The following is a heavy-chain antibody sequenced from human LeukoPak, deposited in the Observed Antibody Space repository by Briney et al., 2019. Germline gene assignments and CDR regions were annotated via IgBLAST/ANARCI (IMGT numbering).Heavy chain of an antibody. CDR3: AIGADTGSYGSLVYFDY. CDR1: GCTVTSYG. J-gene: IGHJ4*02. CDR2: ISAYSGNT. V-gene: IGHV1-18*04. D-gene: IGHD3-16*01. Sequence: ASVKVSCKASGCTVTSYGTSWVRQPPAQRLEWRRLISAYSGNTNFAQKLHGRVTMTTDTSTSTACMELRSLRSDDTAVYFCAIGADTGSYGSLVYFDYWGQGTLVTVSS.